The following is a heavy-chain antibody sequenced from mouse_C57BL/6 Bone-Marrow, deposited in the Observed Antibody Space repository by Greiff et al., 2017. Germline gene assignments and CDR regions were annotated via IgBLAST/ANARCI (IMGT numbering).Heavy chain of an antibody. CDR2: IDPETGGP. V-gene: IGHV1-15*01. D-gene: IGHD1-1*01. J-gene: IGHJ4*01. CDR3: TGGYGSSRYYAMDY. Sequence: QVQLQQSGAELVRPGASVTLSCKASGYTFTDYEMHWVKQTPVHGLEWIGAIDPETGGPAYNQKFKGKAILTADKSSSTAYMELRSLTSEDSAVYYCTGGYGSSRYYAMDYWGQGTLVTVAS. CDR1: GYTFTDYE.